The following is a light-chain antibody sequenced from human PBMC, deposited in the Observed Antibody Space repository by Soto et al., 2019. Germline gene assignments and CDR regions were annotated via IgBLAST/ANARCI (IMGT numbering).Light chain of an antibody. CDR3: QQYNNWPS. Sequence: EIVLTQSPGALSLSPGERATRSCRASQTASSSHLAWYQQKPGQAPRLLIYDASSRATGISDRFSGSGSETEFTLTIRSLQSEDFAVYFCQQYNNWPSFGQGTRL. CDR1: QTASSSH. J-gene: IGKJ5*01. CDR2: DAS. V-gene: IGKV3D-20*02.